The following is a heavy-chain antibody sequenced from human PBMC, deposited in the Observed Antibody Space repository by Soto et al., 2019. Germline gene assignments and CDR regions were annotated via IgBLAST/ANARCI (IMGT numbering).Heavy chain of an antibody. V-gene: IGHV1-24*01. Sequence: ASEQVSCQVSGYPLTELSMHWVRQAPVKVLEWMGGFDPEDGETIYAQKFQGRVTMTEDTSTDTAYMELSSLRSEDTAVYYCATDSSGYPHDAFDICGQGPMVTVSS. CDR1: GYPLTELS. CDR2: FDPEDGET. D-gene: IGHD3-22*01. CDR3: ATDSSGYPHDAFDI. J-gene: IGHJ3*02.